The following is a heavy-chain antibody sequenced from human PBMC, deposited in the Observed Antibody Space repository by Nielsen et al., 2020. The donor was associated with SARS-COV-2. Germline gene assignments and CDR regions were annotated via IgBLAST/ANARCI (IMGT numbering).Heavy chain of an antibody. CDR1: GGSISSGSYY. J-gene: IGHJ5*02. CDR3: ARLVPGIWNWFDP. V-gene: IGHV4-61*02. Sequence: SETLSLTCTVSGGSISSGSYYWSWIRQPAGKGLEWIGRIYSSGSTNYNPSLKSRVTISEDTSKNQFSLNLRSVTAADTAVYYCARLVPGIWNWFDPWGQGTLVTVSS. CDR2: IYSSGST. D-gene: IGHD3-10*01.